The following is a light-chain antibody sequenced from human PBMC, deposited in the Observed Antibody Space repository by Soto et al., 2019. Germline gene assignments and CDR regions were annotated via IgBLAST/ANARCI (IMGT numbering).Light chain of an antibody. J-gene: IGKJ1*01. CDR3: QQYGTSPRT. CDR2: GAS. Sequence: EIVLTQSPGTLSLSPGERATLSCRASPSVSSSYLAWYQQKPGQAPRLLIYGASSRATGIPDRFSGSGSGTGFTRTISRLEPEDFAVYYWQQYGTSPRTFGQGTKVESK. CDR1: PSVSSSY. V-gene: IGKV3-20*01.